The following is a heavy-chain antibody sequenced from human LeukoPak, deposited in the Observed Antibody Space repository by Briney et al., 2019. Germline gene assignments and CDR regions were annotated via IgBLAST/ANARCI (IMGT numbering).Heavy chain of an antibody. Sequence: GGSLRLSCAASGFTFSSYGMHWVRQAPGKGLEWVAFIRYDGSNKYYADSVKGRFTISRDNSKNTLYLQMNSLRAEDTALYYCAKGLERESRLDSWGQGTLVTVSS. D-gene: IGHD1-1*01. CDR2: IRYDGSNK. CDR1: GFTFSSYG. V-gene: IGHV3-30*02. CDR3: AKGLERESRLDS. J-gene: IGHJ4*02.